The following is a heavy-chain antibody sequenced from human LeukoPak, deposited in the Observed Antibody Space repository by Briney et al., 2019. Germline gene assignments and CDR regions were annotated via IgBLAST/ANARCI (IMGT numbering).Heavy chain of an antibody. Sequence: ASVKVSCKASGGTFSSYAISWVRQAPGQGLEWMGIINPSGGSTSYAQKFQGRVTMTRDTSTSTVYMELSSLRSEDTAVYYCARFADGLDSSGYYNFDYWGQGTLVTVSS. CDR2: INPSGGST. V-gene: IGHV1-46*01. CDR1: GGTFSSYA. D-gene: IGHD3-22*01. CDR3: ARFADGLDSSGYYNFDY. J-gene: IGHJ4*02.